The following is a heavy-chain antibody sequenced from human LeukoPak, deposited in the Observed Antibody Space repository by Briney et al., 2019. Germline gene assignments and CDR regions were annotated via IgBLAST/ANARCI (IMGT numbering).Heavy chain of an antibody. V-gene: IGHV1-69*04. D-gene: IGHD2-2*01. Sequence: SVTVSCKASGGTFSSYAISWVRQAPGQGLEWMGRIIPSLGIANYAQKFQGRVTITADKSTSTAYMELSSLRSEDTAVYYCARVSREDIVVVPTSYGMDVWGQGTTVTVSS. J-gene: IGHJ6*02. CDR3: ARVSREDIVVVPTSYGMDV. CDR2: IIPSLGIA. CDR1: GGTFSSYA.